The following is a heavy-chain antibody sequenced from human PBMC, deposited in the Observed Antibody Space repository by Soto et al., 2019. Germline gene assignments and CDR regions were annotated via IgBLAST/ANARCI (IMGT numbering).Heavy chain of an antibody. Sequence: QVQLVQSGAEVKKPGSSVKVSCKASGGTFSSDAISWVRQAPGQGLEWMGGSIPIFGTANYAQKFQGRVTITADESTSTAYMELSSLRSEDTAVYYCGAVEAPYYYYGMDVWGQGTTVTVSS. V-gene: IGHV1-69*12. CDR3: GAVEAPYYYYGMDV. D-gene: IGHD6-19*01. J-gene: IGHJ6*02. CDR2: SIPIFGTA. CDR1: GGTFSSDA.